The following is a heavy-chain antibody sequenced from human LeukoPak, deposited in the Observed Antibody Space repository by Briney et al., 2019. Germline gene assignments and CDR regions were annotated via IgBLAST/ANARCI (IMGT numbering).Heavy chain of an antibody. J-gene: IGHJ4*02. D-gene: IGHD1-26*01. CDR1: GGSISSSSYY. CDR2: IYYSGST. Sequence: SETLSLTCTVSGGSISSSSYYWGWIRQPPGKGLEWIGSIYYSGSTYYNPSLKSRVTISVDTSKNQFSLKLSSVTAADTAVYYCARSSGSYVYWGQGTLVTVSS. V-gene: IGHV4-39*01. CDR3: ARSSGSYVY.